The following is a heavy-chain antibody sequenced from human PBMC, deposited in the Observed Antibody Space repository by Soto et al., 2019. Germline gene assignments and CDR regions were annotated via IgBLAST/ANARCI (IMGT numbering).Heavy chain of an antibody. CDR1: GSSISGFY. D-gene: IGHD1-1*01. CDR2: IYATGTT. J-gene: IGHJ5*02. CDR3: VRDGTKTLRDWFDP. V-gene: IGHV4-4*07. Sequence: SETLSLTRPVSGSSISGFYWRWIRKSAGKGLEWIGRIYATGTTDYNPSLKSRVMMSVDTSKKQCSLKLRSVTAADTAVYYCVRDGTKTLRDWFDPWGQGISVTVSS.